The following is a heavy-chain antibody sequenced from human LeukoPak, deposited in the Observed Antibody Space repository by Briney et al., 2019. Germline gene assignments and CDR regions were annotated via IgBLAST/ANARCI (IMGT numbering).Heavy chain of an antibody. J-gene: IGHJ4*02. V-gene: IGHV4-34*01. D-gene: IGHD3-22*01. CDR1: GFTLSSYT. CDR2: INHSGST. Sequence: GSLRLSCAASGFTLSSYTVNWVRQAPGKGLEWIGEINHSGSTNYNPSLKSRVTISVDTSKNQFSLKLSSVTAADTAVYYCARVPAYDSSGLDYWGQGTLVTVSS. CDR3: ARVPAYDSSGLDY.